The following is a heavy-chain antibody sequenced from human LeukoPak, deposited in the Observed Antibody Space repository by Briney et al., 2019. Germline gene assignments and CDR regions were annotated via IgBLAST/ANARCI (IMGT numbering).Heavy chain of an antibody. V-gene: IGHV3-30-3*01. CDR1: GFTFSSYA. CDR2: ISYDGSNK. J-gene: IGHJ4*02. Sequence: PGGSLRLSCAASGFTFSSYAMHWVRQAPGKGLEWVAVISYDGSNKYYADSVKGRFTISRDNSKNTLYLQMNSLRAEDTAVYYCARAPTGHYFDSWGQGTLVTVSS. D-gene: IGHD1-1*01. CDR3: ARAPTGHYFDS.